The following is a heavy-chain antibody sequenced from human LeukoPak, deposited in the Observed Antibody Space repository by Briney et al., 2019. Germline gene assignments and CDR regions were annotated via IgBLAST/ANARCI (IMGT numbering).Heavy chain of an antibody. CDR1: GFTFSSYA. D-gene: IGHD3-10*01. J-gene: IGHJ6*03. Sequence: VGSLRLSSAASGFTFSSYAMSWVRQAPGKGLEWVSSMSGSGGSTYYADSVKGRFTISRDDSKNTLSLQMNSLRAEDAAVYYCVKFRGIQHYNYHMDVWGKGTTVTVSS. CDR3: VKFRGIQHYNYHMDV. CDR2: MSGSGGST. V-gene: IGHV3-23*01.